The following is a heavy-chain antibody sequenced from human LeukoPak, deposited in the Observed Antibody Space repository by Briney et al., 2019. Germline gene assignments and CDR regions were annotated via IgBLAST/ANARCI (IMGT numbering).Heavy chain of an antibody. CDR1: GFTFSSYA. J-gene: IGHJ6*02. V-gene: IGHV3-23*01. CDR3: AKLVPPPLYGMDV. CDR2: ISDNGGST. Sequence: PGGSLRLSCAASGFTFSSYAMSWVRQAPGKGLEWVSTISDNGGSTYYADSVKGRFTISRDNSKNTLYLQMNSLRAEDTAVYYCAKLVPPPLYGMDVWGQGTTVTVSS.